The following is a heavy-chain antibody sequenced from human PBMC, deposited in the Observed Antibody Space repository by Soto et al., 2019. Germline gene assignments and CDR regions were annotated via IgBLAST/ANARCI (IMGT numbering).Heavy chain of an antibody. V-gene: IGHV3-7*03. D-gene: IGHD3-10*01. CDR1: GFTFSSYW. J-gene: IGHJ3*02. CDR3: ARCYGSGSYFPPDAFDI. Sequence: PGGSLRLSCAASGFTFSSYWMSWVRQAPGKGLEWVANIKQDGSEKYYVDSVKGRFTISRDNAKNSLYLQMNSLRAEDTAVYYCARCYGSGSYFPPDAFDIWGQGTMVTVSS. CDR2: IKQDGSEK.